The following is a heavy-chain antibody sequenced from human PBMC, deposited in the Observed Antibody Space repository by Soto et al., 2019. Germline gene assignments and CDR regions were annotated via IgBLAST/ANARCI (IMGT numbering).Heavy chain of an antibody. CDR1: GYTFTSYA. Sequence: ASVKVSCKASGYTFTSYAMHWVRQAPGQRLEWMGRINPSNGIANYSQKFQGRVTITADTSTSTAYMELSSLRSEDTAVYYCARDSGLQVFDYWGQGTLVTVSS. CDR2: INPSNGIA. D-gene: IGHD4-4*01. CDR3: ARDSGLQVFDY. J-gene: IGHJ4*02. V-gene: IGHV1-3*01.